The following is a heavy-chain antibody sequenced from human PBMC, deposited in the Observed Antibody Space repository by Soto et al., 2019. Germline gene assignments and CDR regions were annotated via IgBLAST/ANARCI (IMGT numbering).Heavy chain of an antibody. CDR1: RDTFTSYG. CDR2: ISTYNGNT. Sequence: QVQLVQSGAEVKKPGASVKLSCKASRDTFTSYGVSWVREAPGQGLEWMGWISTYNGNTIYAQKLQGRVTMTTDTFTTTAYMELRSLTSDDTALYYCAREPGYSSGWYMDRWGQGTLVTVSS. D-gene: IGHD6-19*01. J-gene: IGHJ5*02. V-gene: IGHV1-18*01. CDR3: AREPGYSSGWYMDR.